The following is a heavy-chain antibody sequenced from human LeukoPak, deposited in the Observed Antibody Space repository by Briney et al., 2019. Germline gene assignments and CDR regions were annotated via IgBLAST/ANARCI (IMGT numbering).Heavy chain of an antibody. J-gene: IGHJ6*03. D-gene: IGHD6-19*01. CDR2: IIPIFGTA. V-gene: IGHV1-69*06. CDR3: AREAGGIAVAGTFYYYYYYMDV. Sequence: GASVKVSCKASGGTFSSYAISWVRQAPGQGLEWMGGIIPIFGTANYAQKFQGRVTITADKSTSTAYMELSSLRSEDTAVYYCAREAGGIAVAGTFYYYYYYMDVWGKGTTVTVSS. CDR1: GGTFSSYA.